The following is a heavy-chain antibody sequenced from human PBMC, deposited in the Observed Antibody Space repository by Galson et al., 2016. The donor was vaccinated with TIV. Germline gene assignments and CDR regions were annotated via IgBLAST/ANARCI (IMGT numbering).Heavy chain of an antibody. V-gene: IGHV1-69*13. CDR2: IIPMFGTT. CDR1: GVIFSSYA. Sequence: SVKASCKASGVIFSSYAISWVRQAPGQGLEWMGGIIPMFGTTNYAQKFQGRVIISADGSTSTAYMELSSLRSEDTAVYYCARAQPHYYDSSGYYRDPFDIWGQGTMVTVSS. CDR3: ARAQPHYYDSSGYYRDPFDI. J-gene: IGHJ3*02. D-gene: IGHD3-22*01.